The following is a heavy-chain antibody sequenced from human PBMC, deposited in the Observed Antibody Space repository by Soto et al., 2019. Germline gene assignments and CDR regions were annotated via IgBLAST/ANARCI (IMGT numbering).Heavy chain of an antibody. Sequence: ASVKVSCKASGYTFTSYDINWVRQATGQGLQWMGWMNPNSGNTGYAQKFQGRVTMTRNTSISTAYMELSSLRSEDTAVYYCAICSSTSCYEGYYYYYYMDVWGKGTTVTVSS. D-gene: IGHD2-2*01. J-gene: IGHJ6*03. V-gene: IGHV1-8*01. CDR3: AICSSTSCYEGYYYYYYMDV. CDR2: MNPNSGNT. CDR1: GYTFTSYD.